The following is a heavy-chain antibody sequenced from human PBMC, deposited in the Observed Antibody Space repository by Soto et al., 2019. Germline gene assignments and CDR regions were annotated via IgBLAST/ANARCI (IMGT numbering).Heavy chain of an antibody. CDR3: ARVGGSYYRYYYYGMDV. CDR2: ISSSSSTI. CDR1: GFTFSSYS. D-gene: IGHD1-26*01. Sequence: GGSLRLSCAASGFTFSSYSMNWVRQAPGKGLEWVSYISSSSSTIYYADSVKGRFTISRDNAKNSLYLQMNSLRDEDTAVYYCARVGGSYYRYYYYGMDVWGQGTTVTVSS. V-gene: IGHV3-48*02. J-gene: IGHJ6*02.